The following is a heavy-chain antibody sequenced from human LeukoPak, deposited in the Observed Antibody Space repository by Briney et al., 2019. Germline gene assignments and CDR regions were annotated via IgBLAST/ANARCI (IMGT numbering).Heavy chain of an antibody. V-gene: IGHV4-59*01. D-gene: IGHD5-24*01. CDR1: GGSISSYY. Sequence: SETLSLTCTVSGGSISSYYWSWIRQPPGKGLEWIGYIYYSGSTNYNPSLKSRVTISVDTSKNQFSLKLSSVTAADTAVYYCARGRRDGYNYFDFWGQGTRVTVSS. CDR2: IYYSGST. CDR3: ARGRRDGYNYFDF. J-gene: IGHJ4*02.